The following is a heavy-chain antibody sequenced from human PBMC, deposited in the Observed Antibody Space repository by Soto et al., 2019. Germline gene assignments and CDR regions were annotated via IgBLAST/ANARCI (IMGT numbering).Heavy chain of an antibody. J-gene: IGHJ6*02. D-gene: IGHD2-2*01. Sequence: GESLKISCKTSGYSFTSHWIAWVRQMPGKGLEWMGIIYPRDSDIRYRPSFQGQVTISVDKSISTAYLQWSSLKASDTATYCCARQDYSNYRGGMDVWGQGTTVTVSS. V-gene: IGHV5-51*01. CDR3: ARQDYSNYRGGMDV. CDR1: GYSFTSHW. CDR2: IYPRDSDI.